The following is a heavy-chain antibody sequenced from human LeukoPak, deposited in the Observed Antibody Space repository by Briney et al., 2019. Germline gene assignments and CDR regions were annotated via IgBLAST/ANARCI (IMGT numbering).Heavy chain of an antibody. Sequence: GGSLRLSCAASGFTFSSYWMSWVRQAPGKGLEWVANIKQDGSEKYYVDSVKGRFTISRDNAKNSLYLQMNSLRAEDTAVYSCARDQGSWNYGDYWGQGTLVTVFS. CDR2: IKQDGSEK. D-gene: IGHD1-7*01. J-gene: IGHJ4*02. CDR3: ARDQGSWNYGDY. CDR1: GFTFSSYW. V-gene: IGHV3-7*01.